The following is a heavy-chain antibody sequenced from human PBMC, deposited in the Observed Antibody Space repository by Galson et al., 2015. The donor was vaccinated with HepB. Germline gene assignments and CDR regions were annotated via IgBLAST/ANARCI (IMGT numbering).Heavy chain of an antibody. CDR3: ARARGGGPAAYFDY. CDR2: ISSSSDFT. V-gene: IGHV3-11*05. J-gene: IGHJ4*02. Sequence: SLRLSCTASGFTFSDDYMSWIRQAPGKGLVWISYISSSSDFTNYADSVRGRFTISRDNAKNSLYLQMNSLRVEDTAVYYCARARGGGPAAYFDYWGQGILVTVSS. D-gene: IGHD2-2*01. CDR1: GFTFSDDY.